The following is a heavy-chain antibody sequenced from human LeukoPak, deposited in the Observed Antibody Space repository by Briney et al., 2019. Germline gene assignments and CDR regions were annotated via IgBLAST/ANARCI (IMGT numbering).Heavy chain of an antibody. D-gene: IGHD2-21*02. Sequence: AGASLKISCEGSGYSFTSYWIGWVRQLPGKGLEWMGIIYPGDSDTRYSPSFQGQVTTSADKSISTAYLQWSSLKASDTAMYYCARGPYCGGDCYDAFDIWGQGTMVTVSS. CDR1: GYSFTSYW. CDR2: IYPGDSDT. CDR3: ARGPYCGGDCYDAFDI. J-gene: IGHJ3*02. V-gene: IGHV5-51*01.